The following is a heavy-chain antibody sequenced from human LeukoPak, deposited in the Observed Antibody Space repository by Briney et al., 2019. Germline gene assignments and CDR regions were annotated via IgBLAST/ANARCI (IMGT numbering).Heavy chain of an antibody. CDR1: GYTFTSYD. Sequence: ASVKVSCKASGYTFTSYDINWVRQATGQGLEWMGWMNPNSGNTGYAQKFQGRVTMTRNTSISTAYMELSSLRSEDTAVYYCAKDLLAAAGTRDYWGQGTLVTVSS. J-gene: IGHJ4*02. V-gene: IGHV1-8*01. CDR2: MNPNSGNT. D-gene: IGHD6-13*01. CDR3: AKDLLAAAGTRDY.